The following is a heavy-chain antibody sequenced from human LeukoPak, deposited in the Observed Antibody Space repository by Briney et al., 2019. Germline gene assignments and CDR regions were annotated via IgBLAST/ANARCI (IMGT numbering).Heavy chain of an antibody. D-gene: IGHD1-26*01. J-gene: IGHJ4*02. CDR2: ISGNGGRT. V-gene: IGHV3-23*01. CDR1: GFTFSTYT. Sequence: PGGSLRLSCAASGFTFSTYTMAWVRQAPGGGLEWVSGISGNGGRTYYADSVKGRFAISRDDSKSTLYLQMNSLRGEDTAVYYCAKFLELRGQGTLVTVSS. CDR3: AKFLEL.